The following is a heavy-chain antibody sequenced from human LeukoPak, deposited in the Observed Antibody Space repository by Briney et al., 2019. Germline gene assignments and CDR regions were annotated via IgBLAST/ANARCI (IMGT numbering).Heavy chain of an antibody. CDR2: INPSGGST. CDR1: GYTFTSYY. CDR3: AREGKETTVVIPNDY. J-gene: IGHJ4*02. D-gene: IGHD4-23*01. Sequence: ASVKVSCKASGYTFTSYYMHWVRQAPGQGLEWMGIINPSGGSTSHAQKFQGRVTMTRDTSTSTVYMELSSLRSEDTAVYYCAREGKETTVVIPNDYWGQGTLVTVSS. V-gene: IGHV1-46*01.